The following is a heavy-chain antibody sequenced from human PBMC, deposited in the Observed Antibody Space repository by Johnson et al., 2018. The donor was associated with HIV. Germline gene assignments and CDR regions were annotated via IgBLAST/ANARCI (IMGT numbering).Heavy chain of an antibody. CDR1: GLTVSSNY. Sequence: VQLVESGGGVVQPGGSLRLSCAASGLTVSSNYMSWVRQAPGKGLEWVSAISGSGGSTYYADSVKGLFPISRDNAKNTVYLQMPSLRAEDTAVYYCASSSLRNEGGWGAFDVWGQGTMVTVSS. CDR3: ASSSLRNEGGWGAFDV. D-gene: IGHD1-1*01. V-gene: IGHV3-23*04. CDR2: ISGSGGST. J-gene: IGHJ3*01.